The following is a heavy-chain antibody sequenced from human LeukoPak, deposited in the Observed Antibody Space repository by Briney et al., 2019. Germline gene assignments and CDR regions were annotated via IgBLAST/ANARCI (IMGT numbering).Heavy chain of an antibody. CDR1: GGSFSGYY. D-gene: IGHD3-22*01. CDR2: INHSGST. J-gene: IGHJ3*02. Sequence: PSETLSLTCAVYGGSFSGYYWSWIRQPPGKGLEWIGEINHSGSTNYNPSLKSRVTISVDTSKNQFSLKLSSVTAADTAVYYCARSPSGGLLRHAFGIWGQGTMVTVSS. CDR3: ARSPSGGLLRHAFGI. V-gene: IGHV4-34*01.